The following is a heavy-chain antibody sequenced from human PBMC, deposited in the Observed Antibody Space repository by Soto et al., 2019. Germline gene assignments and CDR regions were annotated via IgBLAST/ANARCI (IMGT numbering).Heavy chain of an antibody. CDR2: INHSGST. CDR1: GESFIGYY. J-gene: IGHJ4*02. Sequence: SETLSLTCAVYGESFIGYYWSWIRQPPGKGLEWIGEINHSGSTNYNPSLKSRVSISVDTSKNHFSLQLRSVTAADTAVYYCARVGGDDFGDSGGFDYWGQGTLVTVSS. D-gene: IGHD4-17*01. CDR3: ARVGGDDFGDSGGFDY. V-gene: IGHV4-34*01.